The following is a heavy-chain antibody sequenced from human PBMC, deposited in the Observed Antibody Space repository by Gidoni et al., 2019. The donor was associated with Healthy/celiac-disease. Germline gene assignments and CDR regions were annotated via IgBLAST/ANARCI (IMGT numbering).Heavy chain of an antibody. D-gene: IGHD3-10*01. Sequence: QVQLVQSGAEVKKPGSSVKVSCTSSGGTFSSYAISVVRQAPGQGLEWMGGIIPIFGTANYAQKFQGRVTITADESTSTAYMELSSLRSEDTAVYYCAGVYGSGSYENYHDYWGQGTLVTVSS. CDR1: GGTFSSYA. CDR2: IIPIFGTA. J-gene: IGHJ4*02. V-gene: IGHV1-69*01. CDR3: AGVYGSGSYENYHDY.